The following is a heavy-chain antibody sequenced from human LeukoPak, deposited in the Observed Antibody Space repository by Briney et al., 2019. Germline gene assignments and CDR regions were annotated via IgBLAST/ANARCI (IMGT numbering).Heavy chain of an antibody. D-gene: IGHD4-17*01. CDR2: IYSGGST. J-gene: IGHJ3*02. CDR3: ARDYDYGDPPDAFDI. CDR1: GFTVSSNY. Sequence: QPGGSLRLSCAASGFTVSSNYMSWVRQAPGKGLEWVSVIYSGGSTYYADSVKGRFTISRDNSKNTLYLQMNSLRAEDTAVYYCARDYDYGDPPDAFDIWGQGTMVTVSS. V-gene: IGHV3-53*01.